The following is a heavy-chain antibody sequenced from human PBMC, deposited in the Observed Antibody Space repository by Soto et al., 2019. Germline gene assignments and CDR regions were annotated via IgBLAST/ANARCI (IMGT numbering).Heavy chain of an antibody. Sequence: SETLSLTCAVSSGSISSSNWWSWVRHPPGKGLEWIGEIYHSGSTNYNPSLKSRVTISVDTSKNQFSLKLSTVTAADTAVYYCARHPVMITFGGVIVKPNGYFDYWGQGTLVTVSS. J-gene: IGHJ4*02. CDR1: SGSISSSNW. D-gene: IGHD3-16*02. CDR2: IYHSGST. V-gene: IGHV4-4*02. CDR3: ARHPVMITFGGVIVKPNGYFDY.